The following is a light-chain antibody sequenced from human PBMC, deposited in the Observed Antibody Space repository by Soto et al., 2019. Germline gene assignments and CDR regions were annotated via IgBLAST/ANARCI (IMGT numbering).Light chain of an antibody. CDR1: QSIRSW. Sequence: DIQMTQSPSTLSASVGDRVTITCRASQSIRSWLAWYQQKPGKAPKLLINKASSLESGVPSRLSGSGSGTEFTLTISSLQPDDFATYYCQQYNSYPWTFGQGTKVEIK. CDR2: KAS. J-gene: IGKJ1*01. CDR3: QQYNSYPWT. V-gene: IGKV1-5*03.